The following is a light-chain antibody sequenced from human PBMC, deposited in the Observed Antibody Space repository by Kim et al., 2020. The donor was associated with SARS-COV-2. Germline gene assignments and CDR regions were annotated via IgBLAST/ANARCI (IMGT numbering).Light chain of an antibody. J-gene: IGLJ2*01. CDR1: SLRSYY. Sequence: VALGQTVRITCQGDSLRSYYATWYQQKPGQDPILVIYGKNNRPSGSPDRFSGSSSGNTASLTITGTQAGDEADYYCNSRDSNDNVVFGGGTKLTVL. V-gene: IGLV3-19*01. CDR3: NSRDSNDNVV. CDR2: GKN.